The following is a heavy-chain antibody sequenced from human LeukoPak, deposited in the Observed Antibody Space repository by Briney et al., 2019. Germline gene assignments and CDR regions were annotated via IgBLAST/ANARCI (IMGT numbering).Heavy chain of an antibody. CDR2: IRYDGSNK. Sequence: PGGSLRLSCAASGFTFSSYGMHWVRQAPGKGLEWVAFIRYDGSNKYYADSVKGRFTISRDNSKNTLYLQMNSLRAEDTAVYYCARAKYYDFWSGSGFDYWGQGTLVTVSS. V-gene: IGHV3-30*02. CDR3: ARAKYYDFWSGSGFDY. J-gene: IGHJ4*02. D-gene: IGHD3-3*01. CDR1: GFTFSSYG.